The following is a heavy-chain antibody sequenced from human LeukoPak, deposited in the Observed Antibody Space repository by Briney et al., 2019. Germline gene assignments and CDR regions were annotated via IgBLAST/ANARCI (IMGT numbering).Heavy chain of an antibody. D-gene: IGHD2/OR15-2a*01. Sequence: AGGSLRLSCAASGFTFDDYGMSWVRQAPGKGLEWVSGINWNGGSTGYADSVKGRFTISRDNAKNSLYLQMNSLRAEDTALYYCAKEFLAFDAFDIWGQGTMVTVSS. CDR2: INWNGGST. V-gene: IGHV3-20*04. CDR3: AKEFLAFDAFDI. J-gene: IGHJ3*02. CDR1: GFTFDDYG.